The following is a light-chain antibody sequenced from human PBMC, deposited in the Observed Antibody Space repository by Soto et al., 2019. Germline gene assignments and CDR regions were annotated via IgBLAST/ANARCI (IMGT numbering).Light chain of an antibody. CDR3: SSYTSSSPYVV. CDR1: SSDVGGYNY. Sequence: QSALTQPDSVSGSPGQSITISCTGTSSDVGGYNYVSWYQQHPGKAPKLMIYDVSNRPSGVSNRFSGSKSGNTASLTISGLQAEDEADYYCSSYTSSSPYVVFGGGTKLTVL. J-gene: IGLJ2*01. V-gene: IGLV2-14*01. CDR2: DVS.